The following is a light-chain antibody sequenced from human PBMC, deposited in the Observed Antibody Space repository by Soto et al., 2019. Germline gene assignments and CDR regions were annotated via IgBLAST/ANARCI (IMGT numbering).Light chain of an antibody. J-gene: IGLJ2*01. V-gene: IGLV1-44*01. CDR3: AAWDDSLNGPV. CDR2: SNN. Sequence: QSVLTQPPSASGTPGQRVTISCSGSSSNIGSNTVNWYQQLPGTAPKLLIYSNNQRPSGVPDRFSGSKSGTSASLVISGLQSEDEADYICAAWDDSLNGPVFGGGTKLTVL. CDR1: SSNIGSNT.